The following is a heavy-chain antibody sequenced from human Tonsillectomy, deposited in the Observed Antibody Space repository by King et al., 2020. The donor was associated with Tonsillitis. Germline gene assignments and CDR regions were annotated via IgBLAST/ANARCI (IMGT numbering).Heavy chain of an antibody. J-gene: IGHJ5*02. V-gene: IGHV3-11*06. CDR1: GFIFRDYY. CDR3: ARGPTAPNNWFDP. CDR2: ISTTSTYT. Sequence: QVQLVESGGGLVKPGGSLRLSCEASGFIFRDYYLSWIRQAPGKGLEWVSYISTTSTYTNYADSVKGRFTISRDNAKNLLFLQMNSLRAEDTALYYCARGPTAPNNWFDPWGQGTLVTVSS. D-gene: IGHD2-2*01.